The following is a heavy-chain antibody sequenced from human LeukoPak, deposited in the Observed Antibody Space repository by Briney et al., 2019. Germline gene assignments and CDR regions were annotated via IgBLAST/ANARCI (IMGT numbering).Heavy chain of an antibody. J-gene: IGHJ3*02. D-gene: IGHD4-17*01. V-gene: IGHV4-61*08. Sequence: SETLSLTCTVSGGSISSGGYYWSWIRQHPGKGLEWIGYISSIGSTNYNPSLKSRVTISVDTSKNQFSLKMTSVTAADTAVYYCARDPTTVTKGFDIWGQGTMVTVSS. CDR1: GGSISSGGYY. CDR2: ISSIGST. CDR3: ARDPTTVTKGFDI.